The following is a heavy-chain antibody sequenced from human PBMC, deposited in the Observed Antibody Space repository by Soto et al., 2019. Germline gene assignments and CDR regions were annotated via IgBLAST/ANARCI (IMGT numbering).Heavy chain of an antibody. CDR1: GFTFSSYA. D-gene: IGHD3-9*01. CDR2: ISYDGSNK. Sequence: GGSLRLSCAASGFTFSSYAMHWVRQAPGKGLEWVAVISYDGSNKYYADSVKGRFTISRDNSKNTLYLQMNSLRAEDTAVYYCARDISTAGYFDYWGQGTLVTVSS. J-gene: IGHJ4*02. CDR3: ARDISTAGYFDY. V-gene: IGHV3-30-3*01.